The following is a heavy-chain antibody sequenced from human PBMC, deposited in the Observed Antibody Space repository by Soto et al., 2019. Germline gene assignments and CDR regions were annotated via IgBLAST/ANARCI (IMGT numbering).Heavy chain of an antibody. CDR1: GGTFSSYA. V-gene: IGHV1-69*01. CDR2: IIPIFGTA. CDR3: ARERAARPLYYYGTDV. D-gene: IGHD6-6*01. Sequence: CKASGGTFSSYAISWVRQAPGQGLEWMGGIIPIFGTANYAQKFQGRVTITADESTSTAYMELSSLRSEDTAVYYCARERAARPLYYYGTDVWGQGTTVTVSS. J-gene: IGHJ6*02.